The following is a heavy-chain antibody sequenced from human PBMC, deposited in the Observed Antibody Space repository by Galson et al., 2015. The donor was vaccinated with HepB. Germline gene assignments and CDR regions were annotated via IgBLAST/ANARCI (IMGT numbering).Heavy chain of an antibody. J-gene: IGHJ4*02. CDR1: GFSLTISGVG. CDR2: IYWDDDK. V-gene: IGHV2-5*02. CDR3: AHMSTFRRGFMRMPSSEAFDY. Sequence: PALVKPTQTLTLTCTFSGFSLTISGVGVGWIRQPPGKALEWLALIYWDDDKRYSPSLKTRLTITKDTSKNQVVLTMTNVDPVDTATYYCAHMSTFRRGFMRMPSSEAFDYWGQGTLVTVSS. D-gene: IGHD3-16*01.